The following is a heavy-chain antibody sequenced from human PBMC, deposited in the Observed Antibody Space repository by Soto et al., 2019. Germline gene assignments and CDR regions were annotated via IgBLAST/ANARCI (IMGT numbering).Heavy chain of an antibody. CDR3: ASQYYYDSSGYHLLDALDI. Sequence: SVKVSCKASGGTFSSYAISWVRQAPGQGLEWMGGIIPIFGTANYAQKFQGRVTITADESTSTAYMELSSLRSEDTAVYYCASQYYYDSSGYHLLDALDIWGQGTMVTVSS. V-gene: IGHV1-69*13. CDR2: IIPIFGTA. J-gene: IGHJ3*02. CDR1: GGTFSSYA. D-gene: IGHD3-22*01.